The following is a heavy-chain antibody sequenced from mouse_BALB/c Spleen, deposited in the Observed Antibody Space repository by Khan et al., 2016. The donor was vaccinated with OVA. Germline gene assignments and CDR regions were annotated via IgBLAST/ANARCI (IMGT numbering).Heavy chain of an antibody. V-gene: IGHV1S136*01. CDR2: INTYNDYT. Sequence: VQLQQSGPELVKPGASVKMSCKSSGYTFTSYIIHWVKQKPGQGLEWIGYINTYNDYTKYNEKFNGKAHLTSEKSSSTTYMAISSLTSADSAGYYCAKSLYYEYDDPYWGQGTLVTVSA. CDR3: AKSLYYEYDDPY. J-gene: IGHJ3*01. D-gene: IGHD2-4*01. CDR1: GYTFTSYI.